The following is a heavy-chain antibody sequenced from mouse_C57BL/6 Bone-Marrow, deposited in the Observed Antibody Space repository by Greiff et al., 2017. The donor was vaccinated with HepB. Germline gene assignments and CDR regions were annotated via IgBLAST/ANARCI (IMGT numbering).Heavy chain of an antibody. CDR3: ARVDHSFAY. CDR2: INYDGSST. J-gene: IGHJ3*01. CDR1: GFTFSDYY. V-gene: IGHV5-16*01. Sequence: EVQLVESEGGLVQPGSSMKLSCTASGFTFSDYYMAWVRQVPEKGLEWVANINYDGSSTYYLDSLKSRFIISRDNAKNILYLQMSSLKSEDTATYYCARVDHSFAYWGQGTLVTVSA.